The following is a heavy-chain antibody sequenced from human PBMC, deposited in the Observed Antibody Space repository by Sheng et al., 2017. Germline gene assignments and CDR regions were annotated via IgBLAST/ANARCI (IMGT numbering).Heavy chain of an antibody. CDR1: GGTFSSYA. Sequence: QVQLVQSGAEVKKPGSSVKVSCKASGGTFSSYAISWVRQAPGQGLEWMGGIIPIFGTANYAQKFQGRVTITADESTSTAYMELSSLRSEDTAVYYCARDCSSTSCYRGVDMLDYWGQGTLVTVSS. V-gene: IGHV1-69*01. D-gene: IGHD2-2*02. CDR3: ARDCSSTSCYRGVDMLDY. J-gene: IGHJ4*02. CDR2: IIPIFGTA.